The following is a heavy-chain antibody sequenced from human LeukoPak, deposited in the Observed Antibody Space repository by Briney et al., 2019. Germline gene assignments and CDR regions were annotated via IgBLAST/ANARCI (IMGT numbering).Heavy chain of an antibody. CDR3: AKDFLDNRERPYYMDV. Sequence: GGSLRLSCSASGITLSKYTLSWVRLAPGKGLEWVSGISGSGGSTYHADSVKGRFTISRDNSKNTLYLQMNSLRAEDTAVYYCAKDFLDNRERPYYMDVWGKGTTVTVSS. V-gene: IGHV3-23*01. CDR2: ISGSGGST. CDR1: GITLSKYT. D-gene: IGHD1-1*01. J-gene: IGHJ6*03.